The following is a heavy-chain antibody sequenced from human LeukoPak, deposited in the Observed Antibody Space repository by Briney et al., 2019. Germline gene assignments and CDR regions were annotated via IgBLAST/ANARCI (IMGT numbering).Heavy chain of an antibody. Sequence: ASVKVSCKASGYTFTSYAMHWVRQAPGQRLEWMGWINAGNGNTKYSQEFQGRVTITRDTSASTAYMELSSLRSEDMAVYYCASKLPSGSPLDYWGQGTLVTVSS. CDR3: ASKLPSGSPLDY. D-gene: IGHD1-26*01. CDR2: INAGNGNT. V-gene: IGHV1-3*03. CDR1: GYTFTSYA. J-gene: IGHJ4*02.